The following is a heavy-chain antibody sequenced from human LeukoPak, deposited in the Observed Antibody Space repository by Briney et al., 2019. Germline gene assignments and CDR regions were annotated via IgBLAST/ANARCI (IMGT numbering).Heavy chain of an antibody. CDR1: GFTFSSYA. CDR2: ISGSGGST. CDR3: AKRALGELSSYYYYYMDV. Sequence: GGSLRLSCAASGFTFSSYAMSWVRQAPGKGLEWVSAISGSGGSTYYADSVKGRFTISRDNSKNTLYLQMNSLRAEDTAVYYCAKRALGELSSYYYYYMDVWGKGTTVTVSS. J-gene: IGHJ6*03. D-gene: IGHD3-16*02. V-gene: IGHV3-23*01.